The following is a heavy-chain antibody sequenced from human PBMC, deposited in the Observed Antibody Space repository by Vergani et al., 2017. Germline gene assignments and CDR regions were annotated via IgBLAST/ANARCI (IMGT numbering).Heavy chain of an antibody. V-gene: IGHV1-18*01. CDR3: EGGVSIAAPSYLYYYYMDV. CDR2: ISGYDGKT. CDR1: GYSFNSYA. J-gene: IGHJ6*03. D-gene: IGHD6-25*01. Sequence: QVQLVQSGAEMKKPGASVNVSCKTSGYSFNSYAINWVRQAPGQGLEWLGWISGYDGKTKYAEKLQGRITVTIDTSTNSAYMELRGLRSDETAVYYCEGGVSIAAPSYLYYYYMDVWGKGTSVTVSS.